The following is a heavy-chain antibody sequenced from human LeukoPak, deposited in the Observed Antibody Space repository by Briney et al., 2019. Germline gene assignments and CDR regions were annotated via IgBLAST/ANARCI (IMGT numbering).Heavy chain of an antibody. J-gene: IGHJ4*02. D-gene: IGHD2-2*01. Sequence: PSETLSLTCTVSGDSISSANYYWGWVRQPPGKGLEWIGSIYFSGSTYYNPSLKSRVTISVETSKVQFSLKLSSVTAPDTAVYYCARHSCSSTSCPKKLDNRGQATLVTVSS. CDR1: GDSISSANYY. CDR3: ARHSCSSTSCPKKLDN. V-gene: IGHV4-39*07. CDR2: IYFSGST.